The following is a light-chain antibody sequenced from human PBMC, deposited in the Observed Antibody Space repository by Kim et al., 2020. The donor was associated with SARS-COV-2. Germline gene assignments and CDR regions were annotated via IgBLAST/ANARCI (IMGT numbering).Light chain of an antibody. CDR3: QSYDSSSVV. CDR2: EDN. Sequence: GKTVTIASTRSEGRLASNYVQWYQQRPGSAPTTVIYEDNQRPSGVPARFSGSIDSSSNSASLTISGLKTEDEADYYCQSYDSSSVVFGGGTQLTVL. J-gene: IGLJ2*01. V-gene: IGLV6-57*03. CDR1: EGRLASNY.